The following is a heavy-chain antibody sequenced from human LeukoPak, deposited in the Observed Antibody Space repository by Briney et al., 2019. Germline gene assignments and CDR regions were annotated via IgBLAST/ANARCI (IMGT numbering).Heavy chain of an antibody. CDR3: ARVPRPWELPVHFDY. J-gene: IGHJ4*02. CDR2: ISSSSSYI. V-gene: IGHV3-21*01. Sequence: GGSLRLSCAASGFSFSSYAMHWVRQAPGKGLEWVSSISSSSSYIYYADSVKGRFTISRDNAKNSLYLQMNSLRAEDTAVYYCARVPRPWELPVHFDYWGQGTLVTVSS. D-gene: IGHD1-26*01. CDR1: GFSFSSYA.